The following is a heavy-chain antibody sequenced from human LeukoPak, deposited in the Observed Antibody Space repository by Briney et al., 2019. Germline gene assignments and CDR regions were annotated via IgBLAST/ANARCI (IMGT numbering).Heavy chain of an antibody. Sequence: GASVKVSCKASGGTFSSYAISWVRQAPGQGLEWMGRIIPIFGIANYAQKFRGRVTITADKSTSTAYMELSSLRSEDTAVYYCARDERIAVAGLDYWGQGTLVTVSS. D-gene: IGHD6-19*01. CDR2: IIPIFGIA. J-gene: IGHJ4*02. CDR1: GGTFSSYA. V-gene: IGHV1-69*04. CDR3: ARDERIAVAGLDY.